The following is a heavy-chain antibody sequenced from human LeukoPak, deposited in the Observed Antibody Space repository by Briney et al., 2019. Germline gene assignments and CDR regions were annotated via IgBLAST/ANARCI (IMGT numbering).Heavy chain of an antibody. CDR1: GFTFSSYG. V-gene: IGHV3-30*18. D-gene: IGHD5-18*01. CDR3: AEDQQTQGLTATYYYYGMDV. CDR2: ISYDGSNK. J-gene: IGHJ6*04. Sequence: GGSLRLSCAASGFTFSSYGMHWVRQAPGKGLEWVAVISYDGSNKYYADSVKGRFTISRDNSKNTLYLQMNSLRAEDTAVYYCAEDQQTQGLTATYYYYGMDVWGKGTTVTVSS.